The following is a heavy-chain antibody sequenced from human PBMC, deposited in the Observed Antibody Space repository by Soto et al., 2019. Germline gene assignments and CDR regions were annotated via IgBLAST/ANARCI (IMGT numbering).Heavy chain of an antibody. CDR1: AGSISSSSYY. CDR3: ARPRAYSGYDAPSGYFDL. D-gene: IGHD5-12*01. V-gene: IGHV4-39*01. CDR2: IYYSGST. J-gene: IGHJ2*01. Sequence: LTCTVSAGSISSSSYYWGWIRQPPGKGLEWIGTIYYSGSTYYNPSLKSRVTISVDTSKNQFSLKLNSVTAADTAVYYCARPRAYSGYDAPSGYFDLWGRGTLVTVSS.